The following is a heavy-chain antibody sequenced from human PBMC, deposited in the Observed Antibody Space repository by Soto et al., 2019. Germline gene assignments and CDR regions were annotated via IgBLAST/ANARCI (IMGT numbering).Heavy chain of an antibody. J-gene: IGHJ4*02. Sequence: GGSLRLSCAASGFTFSSYWIHWVRQAPGKGLVWVSRINSDGSSTTYADTVKGRFTISRDNAKNTMYLQMTNLRAEDTAVYYCARVSREVVPAAIDYWGQGT. CDR1: GFTFSSYW. CDR3: ARVSREVVPAAIDY. D-gene: IGHD2-2*01. V-gene: IGHV3-74*01. CDR2: INSDGSST.